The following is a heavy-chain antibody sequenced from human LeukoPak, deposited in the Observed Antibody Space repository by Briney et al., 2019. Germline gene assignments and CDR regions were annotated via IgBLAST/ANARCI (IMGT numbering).Heavy chain of an antibody. D-gene: IGHD2-21*02. CDR1: GFTFSGSA. CDR2: IRSKANSYAT. CDR3: ARGDRSFS. Sequence: PGGSLKLSCAASGFTFSGSAMPWVRQASGKGLEWVGRIRSKANSYATAYAASVKGRFTISRDDSKNTAYLQMNSLRAEDTAVYYCARGDRSFSWGHGALVTVSS. V-gene: IGHV3-73*01. J-gene: IGHJ5*01.